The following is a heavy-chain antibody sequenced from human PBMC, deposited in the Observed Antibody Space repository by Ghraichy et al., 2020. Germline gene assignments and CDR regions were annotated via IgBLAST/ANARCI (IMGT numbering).Heavy chain of an antibody. CDR2: FSSDGKTQ. V-gene: IGHV3-30*09. J-gene: IGHJ4*02. Sequence: GESLRLSCATSGFSFRDYHMQWVRQAPGKGLEGVAVFSSDGKTQFYADSVKGRFAISRDNFKNTLSLQMNSLREEDTAVYYCAREGAGDGSGSSPDYWGQGTLVTVTS. CDR3: AREGAGDGSGSSPDY. D-gene: IGHD3-10*01. CDR1: GFSFRDYH.